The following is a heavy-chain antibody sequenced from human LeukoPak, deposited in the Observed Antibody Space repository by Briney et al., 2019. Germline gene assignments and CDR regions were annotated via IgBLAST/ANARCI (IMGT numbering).Heavy chain of an antibody. Sequence: SQTLSLTCAISGVSVSNNNAAWNWIRQSPSRGLEWLGRTYYRSKWYTDSAVSVNSRITINPDTSKNQFSLQLTSVTPEDSAVYYCARGNSGVAVARFDYWGQGTLVTVSS. CDR3: ARGNSGVAVARFDY. D-gene: IGHD6-19*01. V-gene: IGHV6-1*01. CDR1: GVSVSNNNAA. J-gene: IGHJ4*02. CDR2: TYYRSKWYT.